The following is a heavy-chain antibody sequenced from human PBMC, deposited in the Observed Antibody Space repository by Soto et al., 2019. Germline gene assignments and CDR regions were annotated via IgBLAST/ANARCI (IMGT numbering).Heavy chain of an antibody. D-gene: IGHD3-10*01. Sequence: ASVKVSCKAAGRAFSTTYIHWVRQAPGKGLEWMGIINPSGGSRSYSQTFQGRVTMTGDTSTVYMELSSLTFEDTAVYYCAGGTLWFGEFSQFDPWGQGTLVTVSS. J-gene: IGHJ5*02. V-gene: IGHV1-46*01. CDR1: GRAFSTTY. CDR2: INPSGGSR. CDR3: AGGTLWFGEFSQFDP.